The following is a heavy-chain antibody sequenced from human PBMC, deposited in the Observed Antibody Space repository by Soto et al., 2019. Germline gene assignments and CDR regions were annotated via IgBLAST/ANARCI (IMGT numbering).Heavy chain of an antibody. V-gene: IGHV3-30-3*01. Sequence: GGSLRLSCAASGSTFSSYAMHWVRQAPGKGLEWVAVISYDGSNKYYADSVKGRFTISRDNSKNTLYLQMNSLRAEDTAVYYCASDHYDSSGYYFGYWGQGTLVTVSS. D-gene: IGHD3-22*01. J-gene: IGHJ4*02. CDR3: ASDHYDSSGYYFGY. CDR2: ISYDGSNK. CDR1: GSTFSSYA.